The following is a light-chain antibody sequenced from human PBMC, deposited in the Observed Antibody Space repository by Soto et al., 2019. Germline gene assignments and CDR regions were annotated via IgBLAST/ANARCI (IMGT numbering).Light chain of an antibody. Sequence: DIQMTQSPSTLSASVGDRVTITCRASQSLSSWLAWYQQKPGKAPKLLISAASTLQTGVPSRFSGGGSGTDFTLTISSLQPEDVATYYCQKYNSAPWTFGQGTKVDIK. V-gene: IGKV1-27*01. CDR3: QKYNSAPWT. CDR2: AAS. CDR1: QSLSSW. J-gene: IGKJ1*01.